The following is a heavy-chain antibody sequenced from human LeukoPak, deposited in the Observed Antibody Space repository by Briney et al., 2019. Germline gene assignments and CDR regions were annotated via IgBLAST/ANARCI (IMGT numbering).Heavy chain of an antibody. J-gene: IGHJ5*02. V-gene: IGHV4-31*03. CDR1: GGSISSGGYY. D-gene: IGHD5-12*01. CDR2: IYYSGST. Sequence: SETLSLTCTVSGGSISSGGYYWSWIRQHPGKGLEWIGYIYYSGSTNYNPSLKSRVTISVDTSKNQFSLKLSSVTAADTAVYYCARDTGYILNWFDPWGQGTLVTVSS. CDR3: ARDTGYILNWFDP.